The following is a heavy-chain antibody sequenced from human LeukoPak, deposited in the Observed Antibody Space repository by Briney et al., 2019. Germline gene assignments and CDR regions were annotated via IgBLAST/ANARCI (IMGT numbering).Heavy chain of an antibody. V-gene: IGHV3-11*03. CDR3: ASGGAAAGIDY. CDR1: GFTFSSYA. D-gene: IGHD6-13*01. CDR2: ISSSSSYT. Sequence: GGSLRLSCAASGFTFSSYAMSWVRQAPGKGLEWVSYISSSSSYTNYADSVKGRFTISRDNAKNSLYLQMNSLRAEDTAVYYCASGGAAAGIDYWGQGTLVTVSS. J-gene: IGHJ4*02.